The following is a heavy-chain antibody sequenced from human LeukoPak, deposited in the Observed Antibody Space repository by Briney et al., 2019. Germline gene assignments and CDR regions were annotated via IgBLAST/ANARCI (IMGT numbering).Heavy chain of an antibody. CDR1: GFIVSSNY. D-gene: IGHD3-10*01. J-gene: IGHJ4*02. CDR2: IYSGGDT. Sequence: GGSLRLSCAASGFIVSSNYMSWVRQAPGKGLEWVSIIYSGGDTYYSDSVKGRFTISRDDSKNTLYLQMNSLRAEDTAVYYCARDPVGSWGSFDYWGQGTLVTVSS. V-gene: IGHV3-53*01. CDR3: ARDPVGSWGSFDY.